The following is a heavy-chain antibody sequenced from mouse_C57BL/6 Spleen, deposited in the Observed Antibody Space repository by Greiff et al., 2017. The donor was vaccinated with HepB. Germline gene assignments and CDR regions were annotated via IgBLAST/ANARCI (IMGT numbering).Heavy chain of an antibody. J-gene: IGHJ3*01. V-gene: IGHV14-2*01. CDR3: AYSLWDRAFAY. CDR1: GFNIKDYY. CDR2: IDPEDGET. D-gene: IGHD3-3*01. Sequence: EVKLQESGAELVKPGASVKLSCTASGFNIKDYYMHWVKQRTEQGLEWIGRIDPEDGETKYAPKFQGKATITADTSSNTAYLQLSSLTSEDTAVYYCAYSLWDRAFAYWGQGTLVTVSA.